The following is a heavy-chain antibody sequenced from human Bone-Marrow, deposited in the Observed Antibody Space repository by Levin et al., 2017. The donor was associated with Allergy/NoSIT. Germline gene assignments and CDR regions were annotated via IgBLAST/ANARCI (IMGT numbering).Heavy chain of an antibody. CDR3: ARDLTTAETGFDY. V-gene: IGHV3-11*05. CDR1: GFTFSDTY. D-gene: IGHD1-1*01. J-gene: IGHJ4*02. Sequence: GGSLRLSCAASGFTFSDTYMSWIRQAPGKGLEWLSHISSGGGYINYADSVKGRFTISRDNAKKPLYLQMDSLRAEDTAMYYCARDLTTAETGFDYWGQGTLVTVSS. CDR2: ISSGGGYI.